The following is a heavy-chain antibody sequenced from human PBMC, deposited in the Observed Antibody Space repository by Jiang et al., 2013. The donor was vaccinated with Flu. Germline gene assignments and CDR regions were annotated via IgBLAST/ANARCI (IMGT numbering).Heavy chain of an antibody. CDR1: GYSFTSYW. Sequence: QLVESGAEVKKPGESLKISCKGSGYSFTSYWIAWVRQMPGKGLEWMGTIFPGDSDTRYSPSFQGQVIISADKSITTAYVQWSSLKASDTAMYYCARISVGAAHRLDNWGQGTLVTVSS. V-gene: IGHV5-51*03. D-gene: IGHD1-26*01. J-gene: IGHJ4*02. CDR2: IFPGDSDT. CDR3: ARISVGAAHRLDN.